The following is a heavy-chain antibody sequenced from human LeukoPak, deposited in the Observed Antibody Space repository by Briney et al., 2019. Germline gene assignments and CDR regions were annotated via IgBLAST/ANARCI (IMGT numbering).Heavy chain of an antibody. CDR2: ISGSGATT. Sequence: GGSLRLSCEASGFTFSSCAMTWVRQTAGEGLEWVSSISGSGATTYYADSVKGRFTISRDNSNNTLYLQMNNLRAEDTAIYYCAKDQSRVGASDPFDYWGQGVLVTVSS. CDR1: GFTFSSCA. J-gene: IGHJ4*02. CDR3: AKDQSRVGASDPFDY. V-gene: IGHV3-23*01. D-gene: IGHD1-26*01.